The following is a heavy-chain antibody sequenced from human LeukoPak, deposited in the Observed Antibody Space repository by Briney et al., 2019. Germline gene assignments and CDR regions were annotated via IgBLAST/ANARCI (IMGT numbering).Heavy chain of an antibody. D-gene: IGHD6-13*01. V-gene: IGHV4-4*08. CDR1: SGSVSSYY. CDR2: IYNTGSN. Sequence: PSETLSLTCLVSSGSVSSYYWTWIRQPPGKGLEWIGYIYNTGSNNYSPSLKSRVTMYVDTSKNQLSLKLSSVTAADTAMYYCARARYTNSWYAVDIWGQGTMDTVSS. J-gene: IGHJ3*02. CDR3: ARARYTNSWYAVDI.